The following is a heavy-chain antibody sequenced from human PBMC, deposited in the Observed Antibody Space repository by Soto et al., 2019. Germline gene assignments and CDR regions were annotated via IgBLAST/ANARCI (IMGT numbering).Heavy chain of an antibody. Sequence: ASVKVSCKASGYTFTSYGISWVRQAPGLGLEWMGWISAYNGNTNYAQKLQGRVTMTTDTSTSTAYMELRSLRSDDTAVYYCARARNYYGSGSYYPPDYFDYWGQGTLVTVSS. CDR2: ISAYNGNT. V-gene: IGHV1-18*01. D-gene: IGHD3-10*01. CDR1: GYTFTSYG. CDR3: ARARNYYGSGSYYPPDYFDY. J-gene: IGHJ4*02.